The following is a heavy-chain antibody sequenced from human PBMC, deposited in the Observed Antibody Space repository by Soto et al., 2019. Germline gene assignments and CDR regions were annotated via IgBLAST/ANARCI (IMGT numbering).Heavy chain of an antibody. CDR3: ARGVGSGVLMVYATTYYMDV. Sequence: ASVKVSCKASGYTFTSYDINWVRQATGQGLEWMGWMNPNSGNTGYAQKFQGRVTMTRNTSISTAYMELSSLRSEDTAVYYCARGVGSGVLMVYATTYYMDVWGKGTTVTVSS. CDR1: GYTFTSYD. V-gene: IGHV1-8*01. J-gene: IGHJ6*03. CDR2: MNPNSGNT. D-gene: IGHD2-8*01.